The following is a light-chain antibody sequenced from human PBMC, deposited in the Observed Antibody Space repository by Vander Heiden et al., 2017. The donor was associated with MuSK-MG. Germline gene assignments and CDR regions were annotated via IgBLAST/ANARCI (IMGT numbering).Light chain of an antibody. J-gene: IGKJ2*01. Sequence: EIVMTQSPATLSVSPGERATLSCRASQSVSSNLAWYQQKPGQAPRLLIYGASTRATGIKARFSGSGDGTEVTLTITSRQSEDFEVYYCQQENNGHPSYTFGQGTKLEIK. CDR2: GAS. CDR1: QSVSSN. V-gene: IGKV3-15*01. CDR3: QQENNGHPSYT.